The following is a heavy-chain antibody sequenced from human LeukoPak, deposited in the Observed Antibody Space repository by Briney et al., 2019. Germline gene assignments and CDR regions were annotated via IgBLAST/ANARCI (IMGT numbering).Heavy chain of an antibody. CDR2: IKSKTDGGTT. CDR1: GFTFSNAW. Sequence: GGSLRLSCAVSGFTFSNAWMSWVRQAPGKGLEWVGRIKSKTDGGTTDYAAPVKGRFTISRDDSKNTLYLQMNSLKTEDTAVYYCTTSYPTYYYDSSGYYPAYFDYWGQGTLVTVSS. V-gene: IGHV3-15*01. D-gene: IGHD3-22*01. CDR3: TTSYPTYYYDSSGYYPAYFDY. J-gene: IGHJ4*02.